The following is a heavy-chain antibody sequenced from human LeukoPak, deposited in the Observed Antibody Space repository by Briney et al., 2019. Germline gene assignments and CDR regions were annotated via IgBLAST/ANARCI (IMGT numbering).Heavy chain of an antibody. CDR1: GYTFTTYG. CDR2: LRTYNGNT. CDR3: ARDPGTRVVDP. V-gene: IGHV1-18*01. J-gene: IGHJ5*02. D-gene: IGHD2-2*01. Sequence: ASVKVSCKPSGYTFTTYGITWVRQAPGQGLEWMGCLRTYNGNTNYAQKVQGRVNMTTDTSTSTAYMELRSLRSGDTAMYYCARDPGTRVVDPWGQGTLVTVSS.